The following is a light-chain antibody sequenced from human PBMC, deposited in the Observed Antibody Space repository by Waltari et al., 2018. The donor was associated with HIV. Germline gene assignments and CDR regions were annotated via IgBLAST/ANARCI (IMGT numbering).Light chain of an antibody. CDR3: MQALEIPLT. CDR2: LAS. J-gene: IGKJ4*01. Sequence: DILLSQPPFFLPLYAAEPPSISCRSSQCLQHSNGYNYLKWYTQNPGHSPQLLIYLASHRDSGVPDIFSRRGSGTDFTLHIKRVESGDFGLYYCMQALEIPLTFGGGTKVEIK. V-gene: IGKV2-28*01. CDR1: QCLQHSNGYNY.